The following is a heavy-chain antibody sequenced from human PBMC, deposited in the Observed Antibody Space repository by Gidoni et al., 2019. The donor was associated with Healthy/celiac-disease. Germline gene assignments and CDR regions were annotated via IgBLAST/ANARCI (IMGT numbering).Heavy chain of an antibody. CDR2: INHSGST. J-gene: IGHJ4*02. D-gene: IGHD5-18*01. V-gene: IGHV4-34*01. CDR3: ARGPGYVGYSYGYGFDY. CDR1: GGSFSGYY. Sequence: QVQLQQWGAGLLKPSETLSLTCAVSGGSFSGYYWSWIRQPPGKGLEWIGEINHSGSTNYNPSLKSRVTISVDTSKNQFSLKLSSVTAADTAVYYCARGPGYVGYSYGYGFDYWGQGTLVTVSS.